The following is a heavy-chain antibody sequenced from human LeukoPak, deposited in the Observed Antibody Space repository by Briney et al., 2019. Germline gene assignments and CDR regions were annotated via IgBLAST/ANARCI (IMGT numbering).Heavy chain of an antibody. CDR2: IYYSGST. CDR1: GGFISSYY. V-gene: IGHV4-59*01. D-gene: IGHD3-22*01. CDR3: AGRFKRRGYDSSGYYLDY. J-gene: IGHJ4*02. Sequence: SETLSLTCTVSGGFISSYYWSWIRQPPGKGLEWIGYIYYSGSTNYNPSLKSRVTISVDTSKNQFSLKLSSVTAADTAVYYCAGRFKRRGYDSSGYYLDYWGQGTLVTVSS.